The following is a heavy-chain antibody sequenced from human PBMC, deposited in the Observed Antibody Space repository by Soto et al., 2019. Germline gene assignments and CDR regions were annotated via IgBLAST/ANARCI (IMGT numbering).Heavy chain of an antibody. J-gene: IGHJ6*02. D-gene: IGHD3-16*01. V-gene: IGHV4-34*01. CDR3: SRTPYRKRLIRSYYYYGMDV. CDR1: GGSFSGYF. CDR2: IDDGGST. Sequence: PETLSLTCGVNGGSFSGYFWSWIRQPPGRGLEWIGEIDDGGSTKYNPSLKSRVTISLDTSRSQFSLTLDSTTAADTAVYYCSRTPYRKRLIRSYYYYGMDVWGQGTTVTV.